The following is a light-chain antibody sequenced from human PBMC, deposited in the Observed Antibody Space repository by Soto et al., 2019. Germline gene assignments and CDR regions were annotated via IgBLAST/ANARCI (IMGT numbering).Light chain of an antibody. V-gene: IGKV1-39*01. Sequence: DIPMTQSPSSLSASVGDRVTITCRASQSISSYLNWYQQKPGKAPKLLIYAASSSQSGVPSRFSGSGSGTDFTLTISSLQPEDFATYYCQQSYSTPPWTFGQGTKVEIK. CDR3: QQSYSTPPWT. CDR2: AAS. J-gene: IGKJ1*01. CDR1: QSISSY.